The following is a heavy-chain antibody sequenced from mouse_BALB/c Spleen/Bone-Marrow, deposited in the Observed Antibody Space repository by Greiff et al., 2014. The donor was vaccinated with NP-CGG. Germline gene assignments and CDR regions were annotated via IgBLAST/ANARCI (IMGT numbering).Heavy chain of an antibody. J-gene: IGHJ4*01. V-gene: IGHV5-12-1*01. Sequence: QLKEAGGGLMKAGGVLELSCGAPGFGFCGYDISLVRPTPGKRVGGVAYISSGGSNPYYPDTVEGRFTISRDNAKNTLYLQMNSLKSEDTAMYYCARQRGYAYAMDYWGQGTSVTVSS. CDR3: ARQRGYAYAMDY. CDR2: ISSGGSNP. CDR1: GFGFCGYD. D-gene: IGHD2-2*01.